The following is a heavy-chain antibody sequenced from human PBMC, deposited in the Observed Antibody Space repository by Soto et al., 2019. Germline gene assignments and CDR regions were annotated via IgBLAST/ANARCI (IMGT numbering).Heavy chain of an antibody. Sequence: QVQLVQSGAEVKKPGASVKVSCKASGYTFTSYGISWVRQAPGQGLERMGWISAYNGNTNYAQKLQGRVTMTTDTATSTAYMELRSMRSDDTAVDYCVVAAQPYYFDYWGQGTLVTVSS. J-gene: IGHJ4*02. CDR1: GYTFTSYG. CDR3: VVAAQPYYFDY. V-gene: IGHV1-18*01. D-gene: IGHD2-15*01. CDR2: ISAYNGNT.